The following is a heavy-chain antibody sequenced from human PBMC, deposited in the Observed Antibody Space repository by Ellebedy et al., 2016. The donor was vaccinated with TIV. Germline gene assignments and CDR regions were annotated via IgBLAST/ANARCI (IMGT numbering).Heavy chain of an antibody. CDR2: IYTSGST. CDR1: GGSISSYY. Sequence: SETLSLXCTVSGGSISSYYWSWIRQPAGKGLEWIGRIYTSGSTNYNPSLKSRVTMSVDTSKNQFSLKLSSVTAADTAVYYCAVTEDAYSYGLWGQGTLVTVSS. CDR3: AVTEDAYSYGL. J-gene: IGHJ4*02. D-gene: IGHD5-18*01. V-gene: IGHV4-4*07.